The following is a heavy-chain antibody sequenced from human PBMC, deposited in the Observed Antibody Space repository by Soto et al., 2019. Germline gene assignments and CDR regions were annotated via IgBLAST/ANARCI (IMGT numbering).Heavy chain of an antibody. D-gene: IGHD4-17*01. V-gene: IGHV1-69*13. CDR2: IIPIFGTA. CDR3: ARAAVDYGDSSNLNYYYYGMDV. CDR1: GGTFSSYA. Sequence: ASVKVSCKASGGTFSSYAISWVRQAPGQGLEWMGGIIPIFGTANYAQKFQGRVTITADESTSTAYMELSSLRSEDTAVYYCARAAVDYGDSSNLNYYYYGMDVWGQGTTVTVSS. J-gene: IGHJ6*02.